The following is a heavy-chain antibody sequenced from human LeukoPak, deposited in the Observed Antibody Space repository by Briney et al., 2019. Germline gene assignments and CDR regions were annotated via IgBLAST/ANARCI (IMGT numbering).Heavy chain of an antibody. CDR2: IIPIFGTA. J-gene: IGHJ6*03. V-gene: IGHV1-69*01. D-gene: IGHD1-14*01. Sequence: SVKVSCKASGGTFSSYAISWVRQAPGQGLEWMGGIIPIFGTANYAQKFQGRVTITADESTSTAYMELSSLRSEDTVVYYCARDRRRYDYYYYYMDVWGKGTTVTVSS. CDR3: ARDRRRYDYYYYYMDV. CDR1: GGTFSSYA.